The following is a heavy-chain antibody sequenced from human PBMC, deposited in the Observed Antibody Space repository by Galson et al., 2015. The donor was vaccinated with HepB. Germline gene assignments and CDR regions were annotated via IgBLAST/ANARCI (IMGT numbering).Heavy chain of an antibody. J-gene: IGHJ4*02. Sequence: SLRLSCAASGFTFSSYSMNWVRQAPGKGLEWVSSISSSSSYIYYADSVKGRFTISRDNAKNSLYLQMNSLRAEDTAVYYCAREGYDFWSGYYMGTFDYWGQGTLVTVSS. D-gene: IGHD3-3*01. CDR3: AREGYDFWSGYYMGTFDY. V-gene: IGHV3-21*01. CDR1: GFTFSSYS. CDR2: ISSSSSYI.